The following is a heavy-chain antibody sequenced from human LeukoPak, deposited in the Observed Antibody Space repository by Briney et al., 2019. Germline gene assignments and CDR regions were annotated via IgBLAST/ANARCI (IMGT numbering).Heavy chain of an antibody. J-gene: IGHJ4*02. CDR2: MNPNSGNT. Sequence: ASAKVSCKASGYTFTSYDINWVRQATGQGLEWMGWMNPNSGNTGYAQKFQGRVTMTRNTSISTAYMELSGLRSEDTAVYYCATGAPDTAKTLNDYWGQGTLVTVSS. V-gene: IGHV1-8*01. CDR1: GYTFTSYD. CDR3: ATGAPDTAKTLNDY. D-gene: IGHD5-18*01.